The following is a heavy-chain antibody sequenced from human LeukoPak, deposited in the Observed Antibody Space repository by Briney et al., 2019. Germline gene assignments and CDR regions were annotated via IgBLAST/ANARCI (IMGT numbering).Heavy chain of an antibody. CDR1: GGSFSDYF. CDR3: ARGQSIVSGRGSGTYWGYYYYYMDV. V-gene: IGHV4-34*01. J-gene: IGHJ6*03. CDR2: INHSGRT. Sequence: PSETLSLTCAVYGGSFSDYFWGWIRQPPGKGLEWIGEINHSGRTYYNPSLKSRVTISVDTSKNQFSLKLSSVTAADTAVYYCARGQSIVSGRGSGTYWGYYYYYMDVWGKGTTVTVSS. D-gene: IGHD3-10*01.